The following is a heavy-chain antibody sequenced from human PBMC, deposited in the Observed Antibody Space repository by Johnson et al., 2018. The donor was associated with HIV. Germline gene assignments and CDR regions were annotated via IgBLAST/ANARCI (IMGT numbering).Heavy chain of an antibody. J-gene: IGHJ3*02. CDR1: GFRFDDYG. Sequence: QVQLVESGGGVVRPGGSLRLSCAVAGFRFDDYGMSWVRQGPGKGLEWAAVISYDGSDKYYADSVKGRLTISRDNSKNTLYLQMNSLRAEDTAVYYCAKGPQGIATPDAFDIWGQGTMVTVSS. CDR3: AKGPQGIATPDAFDI. V-gene: IGHV3-30*18. D-gene: IGHD2-21*01. CDR2: ISYDGSDK.